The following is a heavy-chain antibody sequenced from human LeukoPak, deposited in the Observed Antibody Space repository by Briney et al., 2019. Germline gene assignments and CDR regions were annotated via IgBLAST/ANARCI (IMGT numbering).Heavy chain of an antibody. Sequence: PSETLSLTCTISGGSFSNYYWSWIRQPPGKGLEWVSAISGSGGSTYYADSVKGRFTISGDNSKNTLYLQMDSLRAEDTAVYYCAKGGSTYSYSFDYWGQGTLVTVSS. D-gene: IGHD2-15*01. J-gene: IGHJ4*02. CDR1: GGSFSNYY. CDR3: AKGGSTYSYSFDY. V-gene: IGHV3-23*01. CDR2: ISGSGGST.